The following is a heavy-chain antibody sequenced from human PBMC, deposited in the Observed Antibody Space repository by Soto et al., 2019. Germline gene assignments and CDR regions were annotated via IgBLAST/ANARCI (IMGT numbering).Heavy chain of an antibody. Sequence: SEAVPLTGDVSVGSIRSYYWTWIRQHTWKGLERNGYTYYSGSTNYHPSLKSRVTISVDTSKNQFPLKLSSVTAADTAVYYCARGGYCSGGSCYEWRYNWLDPLGQGTLVTVFS. CDR1: VGSIRSYY. CDR2: TYYSGST. CDR3: ARGGYCSGGSCYEWRYNWLDP. V-gene: IGHV4-59*08. J-gene: IGHJ5*02. D-gene: IGHD2-15*01.